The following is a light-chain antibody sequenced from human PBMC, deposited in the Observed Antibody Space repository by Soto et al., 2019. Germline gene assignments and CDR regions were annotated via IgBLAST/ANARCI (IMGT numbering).Light chain of an antibody. Sequence: QSLLTQPRSVSGSPGQSVTISCTGTSSDVGGYNYVSWYQQHPGKAPKLMIYDVSKRPSGVPDRFSASKSGNTASLTISGLQAEDEADDYCCSYADDYTLLVGGGTKVTVL. J-gene: IGLJ2*01. CDR1: SSDVGGYNY. CDR3: CSYADDYTLL. V-gene: IGLV2-11*01. CDR2: DVS.